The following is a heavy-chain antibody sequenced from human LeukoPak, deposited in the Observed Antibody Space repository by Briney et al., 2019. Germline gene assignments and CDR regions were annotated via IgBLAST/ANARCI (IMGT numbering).Heavy chain of an antibody. CDR1: GGSISSGGYY. J-gene: IGHJ4*02. V-gene: IGHV4-31*03. D-gene: IGHD5-24*01. CDR2: IYYSGST. Sequence: SETLSLTCTVSGGSISSGGYYWSWIRQHPGKGLEWIGYIYYSGSTYYNPSLKSRVTISVDTSKNQFSLKLSSVTAADTAVYYCARDLDGPFGNYFDYWGQGTLVTVSS. CDR3: ARDLDGPFGNYFDY.